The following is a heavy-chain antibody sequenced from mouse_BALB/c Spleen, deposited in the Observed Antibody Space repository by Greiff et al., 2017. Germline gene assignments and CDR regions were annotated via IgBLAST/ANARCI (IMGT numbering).Heavy chain of an antibody. J-gene: IGHJ3*01. D-gene: IGHD2-1*01. CDR1: GYAFSSSW. V-gene: IGHV1-82*01. Sequence: QVHVKQSGPELVKPGASVKISCKASGYAFSSSWMNWVKQRPGQGLEWIGRIYPGDGDTNYNGKFKGKATLTADKSSSPAYMQLSSLTSVDSAVYVCSYGNYGAYWGQGTLVTVSA. CDR3: SYGNYGAY. CDR2: IYPGDGDT.